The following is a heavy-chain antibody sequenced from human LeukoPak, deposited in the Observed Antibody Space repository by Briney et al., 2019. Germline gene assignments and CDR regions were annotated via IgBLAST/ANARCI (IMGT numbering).Heavy chain of an antibody. D-gene: IGHD4-17*01. Sequence: PGRSLRLSCTASGFAFGDYAMSWVRQAPGKGLEWVGFIRSKAYGGTTEYAASVKGRFTTPRDDSKSIAYLQMNSLKTEYTAVSYCTRVYGDYRRHYFDYWGQGTLVTVSS. CDR1: GFAFGDYA. V-gene: IGHV3-49*04. J-gene: IGHJ4*02. CDR3: TRVYGDYRRHYFDY. CDR2: IRSKAYGGTT.